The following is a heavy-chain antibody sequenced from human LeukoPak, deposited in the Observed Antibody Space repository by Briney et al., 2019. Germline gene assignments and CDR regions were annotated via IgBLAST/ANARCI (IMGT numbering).Heavy chain of an antibody. CDR1: AFTFSTYA. V-gene: IGHV3-23*01. D-gene: IGHD6-19*01. J-gene: IGHJ4*02. CDR2: ISGSEDST. CDR3: AKSGSGWFGYFDY. Sequence: GGSLRLSCAASAFTFSTYAMTWVRQAPGKGLEWVSAISGSEDSTYYADSVKGRFTISRDNSKNTLYLQMNSLRAEDTAVYYCAKSGSGWFGYFDYWGQGTLVTVSS.